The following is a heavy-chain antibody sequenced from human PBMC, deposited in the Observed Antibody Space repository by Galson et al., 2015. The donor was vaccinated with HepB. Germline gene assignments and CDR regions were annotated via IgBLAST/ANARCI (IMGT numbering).Heavy chain of an antibody. J-gene: IGHJ6*02. CDR2: VNPNSGAT. CDR3: ARDLYDILTGSRLRGYDHFGMDV. V-gene: IGHV1-2*02. CDR1: GYTFTNFY. Sequence: SVKVSCKASGYTFTNFYIHWVRQVPGQGPECMGWVNPNSGATTYTPKFQDRLTMTRDTSLRTVYMELNRLTSDDTAVYYCARDLYDILTGSRLRGYDHFGMDVWGQGIAVTVSS. D-gene: IGHD3-9*01.